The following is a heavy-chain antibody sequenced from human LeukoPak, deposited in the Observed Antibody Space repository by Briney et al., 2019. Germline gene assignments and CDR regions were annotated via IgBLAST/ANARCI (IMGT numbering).Heavy chain of an antibody. V-gene: IGHV5-51*01. CDR1: GYSFTSYW. D-gene: IGHD5-18*01. Sequence: GESLKISCKGSGYSFTSYWIGWVRQIPGKRLEWMGIIYPGDSDTRYSPSFQGQVTISADKSISTDYLEWSSLTASDNAMYYCARPPLGYSHGSPLSYFDYWGQGTLVTVAS. CDR2: IYPGDSDT. CDR3: ARPPLGYSHGSPLSYFDY. J-gene: IGHJ4*02.